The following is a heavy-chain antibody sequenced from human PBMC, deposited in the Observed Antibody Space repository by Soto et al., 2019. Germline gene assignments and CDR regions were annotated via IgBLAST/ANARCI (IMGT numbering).Heavy chain of an antibody. J-gene: IGHJ4*02. CDR3: ARSTYYDSSGYYYSHFDY. Sequence: QVQLVQSGAEVKKPGSSVKVSCKASGGTFSSYAISWVRQAPGQGLEWMGGIIPIFGTANYAQKFQGRVTMTADESTSTAYMELSSLRSEDTAVYYCARSTYYDSSGYYYSHFDYWGQGTLVTVSS. CDR2: IIPIFGTA. D-gene: IGHD3-22*01. CDR1: GGTFSSYA. V-gene: IGHV1-69*01.